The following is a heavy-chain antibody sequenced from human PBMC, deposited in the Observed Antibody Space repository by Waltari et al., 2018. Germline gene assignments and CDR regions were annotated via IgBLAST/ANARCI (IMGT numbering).Heavy chain of an antibody. CDR2: INHSGST. D-gene: IGHD2-2*01. V-gene: IGHV4-34*01. CDR1: GGSFSGYY. CDR3: ARDCSSTSCYLGFDY. J-gene: IGHJ4*02. Sequence: QVQLQQWGAGLLKPSETLSLTCAVYGGSFSGYYWSWIRQPPGKGLEWLGEINHSGSTNYNPSLKSRVTISVDTSKNQFSLKLSSVTAADTAVYYCARDCSSTSCYLGFDYWGQGTLVTVSS.